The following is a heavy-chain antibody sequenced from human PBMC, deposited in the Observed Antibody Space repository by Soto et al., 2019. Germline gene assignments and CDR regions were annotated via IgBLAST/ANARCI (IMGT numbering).Heavy chain of an antibody. Sequence: QVQLQQWGAGLLKPSETLSLTCAVYGGSFSGYYWSWIRQPPGKGLEWIGEINHSGSTNYSPSLTSRVTISVDTSKNQFSLKLSSVTAADTAVYYCARGGPGDYGDYSGYFQHWGQGTLVTVSS. CDR1: GGSFSGYY. CDR2: INHSGST. CDR3: ARGGPGDYGDYSGYFQH. V-gene: IGHV4-34*01. J-gene: IGHJ1*01. D-gene: IGHD4-17*01.